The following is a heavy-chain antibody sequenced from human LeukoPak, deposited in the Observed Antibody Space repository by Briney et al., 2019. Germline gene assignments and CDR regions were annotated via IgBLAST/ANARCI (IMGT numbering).Heavy chain of an antibody. J-gene: IGHJ4*02. CDR1: GVSINTCCYC. V-gene: IGHV4-61*01. D-gene: IGHD5-18*01. CDR2: KYYSGST. CDR3: ARGRSYGFDFDS. Sequence: SETLSLTCDVSGVSINTCCYCWTWIRQPPGKGLEWIGYKYYSGSTRYNSSLRSRLTISLDSSKNQFSLRLTSVTAADTAVYYCARGRSYGFDFDSWGPGTLVIVSS.